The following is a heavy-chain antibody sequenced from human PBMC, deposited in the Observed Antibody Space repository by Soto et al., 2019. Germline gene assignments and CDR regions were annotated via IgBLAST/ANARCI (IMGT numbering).Heavy chain of an antibody. V-gene: IGHV1-46*01. CDR3: ARKPVALYSSSWSGSKDAFDI. CDR1: GYTFTSYY. D-gene: IGHD6-13*01. J-gene: IGHJ3*02. CDR2: INPSGGST. Sequence: ASVKVSCKASGYTFTSYYMHWVRQAPGQGLEWMGIINPSGGSTSYAQKFQGRVTMTRDTSTSTVYMELSSLRSEDTAVYYCARKPVALYSSSWSGSKDAFDIWGQGTMVTVSS.